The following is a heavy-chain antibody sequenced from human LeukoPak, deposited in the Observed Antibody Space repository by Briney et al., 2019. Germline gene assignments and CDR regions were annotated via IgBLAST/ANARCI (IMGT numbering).Heavy chain of an antibody. Sequence: SQTLSLTCIVSGGSISRGSYYWNWIRQPAGKGLEWMGRVYNSGSTNYNPSLKSRVTISTDMSKNQFSLKLSSVTAADTAVYYCARQTFGALYFDSWGQGTLVTVSS. J-gene: IGHJ4*02. CDR3: ARQTFGALYFDS. CDR1: GGSISRGSYY. D-gene: IGHD3-10*01. CDR2: VYNSGST. V-gene: IGHV4-61*02.